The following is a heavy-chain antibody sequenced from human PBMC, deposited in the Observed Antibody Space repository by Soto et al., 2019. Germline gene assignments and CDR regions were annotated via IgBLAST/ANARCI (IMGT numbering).Heavy chain of an antibody. CDR3: ARGVAVAAVDY. CDR2: IYSGGST. J-gene: IGHJ4*02. V-gene: IGHV3-53*01. CDR1: GFTVSSNY. Sequence: PGGSLRLSCAASGFTVSSNYMSWVRQAPGKGLEWVSVIYSGGSTYYADSVKGRFTISRDNSKNTLHLQMNSLRAEDTAVYYCARGVAVAAVDYWGQGTLVTVSS. D-gene: IGHD6-19*01.